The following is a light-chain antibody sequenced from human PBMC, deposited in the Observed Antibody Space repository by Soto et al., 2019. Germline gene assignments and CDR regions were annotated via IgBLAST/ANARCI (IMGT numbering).Light chain of an antibody. V-gene: IGKV3-15*01. CDR2: GAS. CDR3: QQYNNLYT. CDR1: QSVSSN. Sequence: EIVMTQSPATLSVSPGERATLSCRASQSVSSNLAWYQQKPGQAPRLLIYGASTRATGIPARFSGSGSGIEFTLTISSLQSEDFAVYYCQQYNNLYTFGQGTKLEIK. J-gene: IGKJ2*01.